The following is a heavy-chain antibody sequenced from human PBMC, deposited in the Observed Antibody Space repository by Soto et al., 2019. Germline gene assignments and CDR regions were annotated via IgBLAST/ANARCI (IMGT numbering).Heavy chain of an antibody. CDR3: AATRKGGWTCDY. Sequence: QVQLQESGPGLVTPSQTLSLTCTVSGDSISSGAYYWSWVRQHPGKGLEWIGYVHYSGNTFYTPSLKSRLTVSVGTSQNQFALNLNSGTAVDSAVYYCAATRKGGWTCDYWGQGTLVTVAS. J-gene: IGHJ4*02. V-gene: IGHV4-31*03. CDR1: GDSISSGAYY. CDR2: VHYSGNT. D-gene: IGHD6-19*01.